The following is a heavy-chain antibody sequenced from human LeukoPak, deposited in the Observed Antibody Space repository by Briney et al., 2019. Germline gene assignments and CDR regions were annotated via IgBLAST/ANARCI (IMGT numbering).Heavy chain of an antibody. CDR1: GFSFSSYS. V-gene: IGHV3-48*01. CDR3: ASDCSGGSLRY. J-gene: IGHJ4*02. CDR2: ISSGSSTI. Sequence: HAGGSLRLSCAASGFSFSSYSMNWVRQAPGKGLEWISYISSGSSTIFYADSVKGRFTISRDNAKNSLYLQMNSLRAEDTAVYYCASDCSGGSLRYWGRGTLVTVSS. D-gene: IGHD2-15*01.